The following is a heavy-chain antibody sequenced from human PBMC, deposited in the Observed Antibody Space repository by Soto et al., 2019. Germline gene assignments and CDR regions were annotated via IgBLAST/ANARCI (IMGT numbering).Heavy chain of an antibody. CDR3: VKGHSDSYYYFDY. V-gene: IGHV3-23*01. CDR2: IRGSGGDT. J-gene: IGHJ4*02. D-gene: IGHD3-22*01. CDR1: GFTFSFCA. Sequence: EVQLLESGGGLVQPGGSLRLSCAASGFTFSFCAMSWVRQAPGKGLEWVSSIRGSGGDTYYADSVRGRFTISRDNSKNTLYLQMNSLGVEDPGVYYCVKGHSDSYYYFDYWGQGTLVTVSS.